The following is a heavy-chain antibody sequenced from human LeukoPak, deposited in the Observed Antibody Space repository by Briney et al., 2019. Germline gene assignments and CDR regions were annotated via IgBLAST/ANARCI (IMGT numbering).Heavy chain of an antibody. V-gene: IGHV4-39*07. Sequence: SETLSLTCTVSGGSISSSSYYWGWIRQPPGKGLEWIGSIYYSRSTYYNPSLKSRVTISVDTSKNQFSLKLSSMTAADTAVYYCARVSQLVYGYYYYYKDVWGKGTKVTVSS. CDR1: GGSISSSSYY. CDR3: ARVSQLVYGYYYYYKDV. J-gene: IGHJ6*03. CDR2: IYYSRST. D-gene: IGHD6-6*01.